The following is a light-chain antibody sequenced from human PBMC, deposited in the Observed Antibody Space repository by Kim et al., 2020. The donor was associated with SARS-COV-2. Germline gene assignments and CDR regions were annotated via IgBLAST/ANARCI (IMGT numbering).Light chain of an antibody. V-gene: IGKV2-28*01. Sequence: DIVMTKSPLSLPVTPGEPASISCRSSQSLLHSNGYNYLDWYLQKPGQSPQLLIYLGSNRASGVPDRFSGSGSGTDFTLKISRVEAEDVGVYYCMQALQTPWTFGQGTKVDIK. CDR1: QSLLHSNGYNY. J-gene: IGKJ1*01. CDR2: LGS. CDR3: MQALQTPWT.